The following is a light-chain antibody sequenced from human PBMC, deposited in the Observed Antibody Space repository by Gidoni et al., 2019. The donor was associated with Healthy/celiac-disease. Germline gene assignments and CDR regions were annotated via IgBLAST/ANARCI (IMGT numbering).Light chain of an antibody. CDR3: QQYNNWPPT. V-gene: IGKV3-15*01. CDR2: GAS. CDR1: QSVSSN. Sequence: EIVMTQSPATLSVSPGERATLSCRASQSVSSNLAWYQQEPGQAPRLLIYGASTRATGIPARFSGSGSGTEFTLTISSLQSEDLAVYYCQQYNNWPPTFGQGTKVEIK. J-gene: IGKJ1*01.